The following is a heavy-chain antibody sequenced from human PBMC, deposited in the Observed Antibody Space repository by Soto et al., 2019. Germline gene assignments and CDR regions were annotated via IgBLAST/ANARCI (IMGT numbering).Heavy chain of an antibody. J-gene: IGHJ6*02. Sequence: SETLSLTCAVYGGSFSGYYWSWIRQPPGKGLEWIGEINHSGSTNYNPSLKSRVAISVDTSKNQFSLKLSSVTAADTAVYYCAAEFSYGMDVWGQGPTVTVSS. CDR3: AAEFSYGMDV. V-gene: IGHV4-34*01. CDR2: INHSGST. CDR1: GGSFSGYY. D-gene: IGHD3-3*01.